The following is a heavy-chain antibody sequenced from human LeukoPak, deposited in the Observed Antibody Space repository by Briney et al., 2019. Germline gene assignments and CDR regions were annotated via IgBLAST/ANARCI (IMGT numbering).Heavy chain of an antibody. J-gene: IGHJ4*02. Sequence: GGSLRLSCAASGFTFSRFWMSWVRQAPGKGLEWVAVTSSDLNVKLYADSVKGRFTISRDDSRSTLYLQMNSLRPEDTAIYYCAREGYYGSGSPPSLYFDYWGQGTLVTVSS. CDR2: TSSDLNVK. CDR1: GFTFSRFW. V-gene: IGHV3-30*03. CDR3: AREGYYGSGSPPSLYFDY. D-gene: IGHD3-10*01.